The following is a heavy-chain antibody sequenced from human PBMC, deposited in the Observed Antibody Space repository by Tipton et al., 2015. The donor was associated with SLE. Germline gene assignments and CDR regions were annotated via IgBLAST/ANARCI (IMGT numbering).Heavy chain of an antibody. J-gene: IGHJ4*02. CDR1: GDSISGGGYY. Sequence: LRLSCTVSGDSISGGGYYWSWIRQHPGKGLEWIGYIFDSGSTYYNPSLKSRLIISIDTSKNQFSLKLTSVTAADTAVYYCARVVEYYFDYWGQGTLVTVSS. CDR3: ARVVEYYFDY. CDR2: IFDSGST. V-gene: IGHV4-31*03.